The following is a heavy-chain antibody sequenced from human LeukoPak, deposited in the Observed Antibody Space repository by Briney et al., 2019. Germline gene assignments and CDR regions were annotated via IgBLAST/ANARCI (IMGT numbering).Heavy chain of an antibody. CDR2: IVVGSGNT. D-gene: IGHD2-21*02. J-gene: IGHJ3*02. CDR1: GFTFRNSV. CDR3: AAGSLLLKYGFDI. V-gene: IGHV1-58*02. Sequence: SVKVSCKASGFTFRNSVMQWVRQARGQSPEWIGWIVVGSGNTNYEQRFQDRVTISRDMSTGTAYMELRSLRPEDTAVYYCAAGSLLLKYGFDIWGQGTLVSVSS.